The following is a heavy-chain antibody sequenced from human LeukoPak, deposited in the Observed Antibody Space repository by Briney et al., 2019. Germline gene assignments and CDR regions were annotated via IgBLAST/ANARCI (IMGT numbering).Heavy chain of an antibody. V-gene: IGHV4-34*01. D-gene: IGHD6-19*01. CDR1: GGSFSGYY. J-gene: IGHJ4*02. CDR3: ARIAVAGRYFDY. CDR2: INHSGST. Sequence: PSETLSLTCVVYGGSFSGYYWSWIRQPPGKGLEWIGEINHSGSTNYNPSLKSRVTISVDTSKNQFSLKLSSVTAADTAVYYCARIAVAGRYFDYWGQGTLVTVSS.